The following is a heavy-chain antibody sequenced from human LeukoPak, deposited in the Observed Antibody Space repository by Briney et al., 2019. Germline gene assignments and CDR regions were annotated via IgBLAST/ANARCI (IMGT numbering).Heavy chain of an antibody. Sequence: ASVKVSCRASGYTFTSYGISWVRQAPGQGLEWMGWISAYNGNTNYAQKLQGRVTMTTDTSTSTAYMELRSLRSDDTAVYYCARDWHRGSYFDYWGQGTLVTVSS. V-gene: IGHV1-18*01. J-gene: IGHJ4*02. CDR3: ARDWHRGSYFDY. CDR1: GYTFTSYG. CDR2: ISAYNGNT. D-gene: IGHD1-26*01.